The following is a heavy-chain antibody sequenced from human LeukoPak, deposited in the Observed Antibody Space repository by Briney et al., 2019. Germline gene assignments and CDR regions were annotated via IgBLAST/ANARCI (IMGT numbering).Heavy chain of an antibody. CDR3: ASQAYSSSPSVGY. CDR1: GFTLNTYN. D-gene: IGHD6-6*01. J-gene: IGHJ4*02. Sequence: GGSLRLSCAASGFTLNTYNMNWVRQAPGKGLVWVSRINTDGRSTSYADSVQGRFTISRDNAKNTLYLQMNSLRPEDTALYYCASQAYSSSPSVGYWGQGTLVTVSS. CDR2: INTDGRST. V-gene: IGHV3-74*01.